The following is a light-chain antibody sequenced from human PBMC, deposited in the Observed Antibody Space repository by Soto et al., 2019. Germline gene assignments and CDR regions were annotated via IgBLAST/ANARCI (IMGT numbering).Light chain of an antibody. CDR1: QSVSSD. CDR3: QQYNDRPPIT. CDR2: DAS. Sequence: EIVMTQSPASLSVSPGERVPLSCRASQSVSSDLAWYHQKPGQAPRLLIYDASNRATGIPARFSGSGSGTEFTLTISSLQSEDFAVYYCQQYNDRPPITFGQGTRLEIK. J-gene: IGKJ5*01. V-gene: IGKV3D-15*01.